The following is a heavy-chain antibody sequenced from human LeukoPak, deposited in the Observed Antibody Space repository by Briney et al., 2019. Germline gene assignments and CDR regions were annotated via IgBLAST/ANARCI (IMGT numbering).Heavy chain of an antibody. CDR3: ARIAVASTNWFYP. CDR2: IYYSGST. J-gene: IGHJ5*02. Sequence: SETLSLTCAVYGGSFSGYYWSWIRQPPGKGLEWIGYIYYSGSTNYNPSLKSRVTISVDTSKNQFSLKLSSVTAADTAVYYCARIAVASTNWFYPWGQGTLVTVSS. D-gene: IGHD6-19*01. V-gene: IGHV4-59*01. CDR1: GGSFSGYY.